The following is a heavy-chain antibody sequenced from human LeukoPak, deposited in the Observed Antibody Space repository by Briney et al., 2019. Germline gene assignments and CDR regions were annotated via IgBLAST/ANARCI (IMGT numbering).Heavy chain of an antibody. CDR1: GGSISSGDYY. CDR3: ARSNGKYHLPINY. D-gene: IGHD2-2*01. Sequence: SETLSLTCTVSGGSISSGDYYWSWIRQPPGKGLEWIGYIYYSGSTYYNPSLKSRVTISVDTSKNQFSLKLSSVTAADTAVYYCARSNGKYHLPINYWGQGTLVTVSS. V-gene: IGHV4-30-4*08. CDR2: IYYSGST. J-gene: IGHJ4*02.